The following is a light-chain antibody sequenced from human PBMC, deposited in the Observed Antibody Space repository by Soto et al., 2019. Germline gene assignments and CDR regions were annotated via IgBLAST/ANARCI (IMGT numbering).Light chain of an antibody. CDR3: QQFAGVPLT. J-gene: IGKJ4*01. V-gene: IGKV1-33*01. CDR2: DVS. CDR1: QDIGNS. Sequence: DIPMTQSPSSLSASLGDRVTITCQASQDIGNSLNWYQQKSGKAPNLLIYDVSRLGAGVPSRFSASGSRTNFRLTISGLQREDIATYYCQQFAGVPLTFGGGTRLEIK.